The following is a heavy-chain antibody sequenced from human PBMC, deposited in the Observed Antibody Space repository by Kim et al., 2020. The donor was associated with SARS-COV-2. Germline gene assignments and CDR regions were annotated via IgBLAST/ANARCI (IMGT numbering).Heavy chain of an antibody. CDR1: GFTFSSYA. J-gene: IGHJ4*02. CDR3: AKPAWGSSWGEGYFDY. V-gene: IGHV3-23*01. Sequence: GGSLRLSCAASGFTFSSYAMSWVRQAPGKGLEWVSAISGSGGSTYYADSVKGRFTISRDNSKNTLYLQMNSLRAEDTAVYYCAKPAWGSSWGEGYFDYWGQGTLVTVSS. D-gene: IGHD6-13*01. CDR2: ISGSGGST.